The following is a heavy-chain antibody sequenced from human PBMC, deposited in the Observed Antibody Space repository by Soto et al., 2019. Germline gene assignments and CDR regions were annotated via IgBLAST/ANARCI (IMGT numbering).Heavy chain of an antibody. CDR3: ARDKITGLFDY. CDR1: GYSISSSNW. CDR2: IYYSGTT. Sequence: SETLPLTCAVSGYSISSSNWWGWIRQPPGKGLEWIGYIYYSGTTYYNPSLKSRVTMSVDTSKNQFSLKLTSVTAADTAVYYCARDKITGLFDYWGQGTLVTVSS. D-gene: IGHD2-8*02. J-gene: IGHJ4*02. V-gene: IGHV4-28*03.